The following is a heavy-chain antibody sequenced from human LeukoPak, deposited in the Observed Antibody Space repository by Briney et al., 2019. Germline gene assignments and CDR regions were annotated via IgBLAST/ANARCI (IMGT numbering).Heavy chain of an antibody. V-gene: IGHV1-24*01. D-gene: IGHD3-10*01. J-gene: IGHJ5*02. CDR2: FDPEDGET. CDR3: ATGRHGSGSYWVWFDP. Sequence: GASVKVSCKVSGYTLTELSMHWVRQAPGKGLEWMGGFDPEDGETIYAQKFQGRVTMTEDTSTDTAYMELSSLRPEDTAVYYCATGRHGSGSYWVWFDPWGQGTLVTVSS. CDR1: GYTLTELS.